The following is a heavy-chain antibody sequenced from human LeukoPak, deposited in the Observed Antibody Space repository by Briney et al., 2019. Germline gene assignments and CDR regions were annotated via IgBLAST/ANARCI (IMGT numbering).Heavy chain of an antibody. Sequence: GGSLRLSCAASGFTFSTYAMTWVRQAPGKELEWVSAISGSGGSTYYADSVKGRFSISRDNSKNTLYLQMNSLRAEDTAVYFCAKVYYDSSGYVYYFDYWGQGTLVTVSS. CDR1: GFTFSTYA. CDR2: ISGSGGST. D-gene: IGHD3-22*01. V-gene: IGHV3-23*01. J-gene: IGHJ4*02. CDR3: AKVYYDSSGYVYYFDY.